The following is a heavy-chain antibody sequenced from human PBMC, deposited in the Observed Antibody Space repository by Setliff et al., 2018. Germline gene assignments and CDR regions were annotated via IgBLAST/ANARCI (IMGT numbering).Heavy chain of an antibody. D-gene: IGHD1-1*01. Sequence: GASVKVSCKASGYTFTTYAISWVRQAPGQGLEWMGWISTSNGNTNYAQKLQDRVTMTTDISTSTAFMELRSLTSDDTAIYYCARDTYNPNWYGDRSFEYWGQGTLVTVSS. CDR3: ARDTYNPNWYGDRSFEY. V-gene: IGHV1-18*01. CDR1: GYTFTTYA. J-gene: IGHJ4*02. CDR2: ISTSNGNT.